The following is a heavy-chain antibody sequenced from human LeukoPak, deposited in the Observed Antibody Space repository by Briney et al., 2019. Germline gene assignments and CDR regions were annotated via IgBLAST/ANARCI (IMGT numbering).Heavy chain of an antibody. CDR2: MSYSGRT. D-gene: IGHD2-21*02. J-gene: IGHJ4*02. CDR3: ARGYCRDDICQVFPY. Sequence: PSETLSLTCTVSGGSVSSYYWSWIRQTPEKGLEWIGYMSYSGRTDYGPSLKSRVTMSVDTSKNQFSLKMSYVTAADTGVYYCARGYCRDDICQVFPYWGQGTLVTVSS. V-gene: IGHV4-59*02. CDR1: GGSVSSYY.